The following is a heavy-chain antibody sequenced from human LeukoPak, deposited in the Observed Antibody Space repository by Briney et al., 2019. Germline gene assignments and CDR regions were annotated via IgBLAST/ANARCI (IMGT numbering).Heavy chain of an antibody. CDR1: GFTLRYYW. D-gene: IGHD1/OR15-1a*01. CDR2: INGDGSST. CDR3: TRDPRNKGFDP. Sequence: PGGSLRLSCAASGFTLRYYWMHWVRPAPGKGLVWVSCINGDGSSTNYADSVKGRFTISRDNAKNTLYLEMNSLRAEDTAVYYCTRDPRNKGFDPWGQGTLVTVSS. V-gene: IGHV3-74*01. J-gene: IGHJ5*02.